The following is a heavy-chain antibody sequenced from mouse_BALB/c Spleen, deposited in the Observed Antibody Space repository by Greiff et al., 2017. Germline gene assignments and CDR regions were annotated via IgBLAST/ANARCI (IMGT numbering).Heavy chain of an antibody. Sequence: EVQVVESGPELVKPGASVKMSCKASGYTFTSYVMHWVKQKPGQGLEWIGYINPYNDGTKYNEKFKGKATLTSDKSSSTAYMELSSLTSEDSAVYYCARYGNPSWFAYWGQGTLVTVSA. CDR2: INPYNDGT. V-gene: IGHV1-14*01. CDR1: GYTFTSYV. J-gene: IGHJ3*01. D-gene: IGHD2-1*01. CDR3: ARYGNPSWFAY.